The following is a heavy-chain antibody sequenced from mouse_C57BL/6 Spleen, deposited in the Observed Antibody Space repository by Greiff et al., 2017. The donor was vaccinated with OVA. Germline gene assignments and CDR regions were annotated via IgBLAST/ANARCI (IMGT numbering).Heavy chain of an antibody. J-gene: IGHJ2*01. CDR2: IDPENGDT. Sequence: VQLQQSGAELVRPGASVKLSCTASGFNIKDDYMHWVKQRPEQGLEWIGWIDPENGDTEYASKFQGKATITADTSSNTASLQLSSLTSEDTAVYYCTSCGYDRGHYFDYWGQGTTLTVSS. V-gene: IGHV14-4*01. D-gene: IGHD2-2*01. CDR3: TSCGYDRGHYFDY. CDR1: GFNIKDDY.